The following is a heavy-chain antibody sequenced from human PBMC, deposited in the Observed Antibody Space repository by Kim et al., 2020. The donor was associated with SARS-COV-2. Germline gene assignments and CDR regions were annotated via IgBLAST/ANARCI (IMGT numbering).Heavy chain of an antibody. D-gene: IGHD1-1*01. V-gene: IGHV5-51*01. CDR3: TITKSDPVDY. CDR2: IYPGDSDS. CDR1: GYSFANYW. Sequence: GESLKISCKASGYSFANYWIGWVRQMPGKGLEWMGIIYPGDSDSRYSPSFQGQVTISADKSISTAYLQWSSLKASDTAMYYCTITKSDPVDYWGQGTLVTVSS. J-gene: IGHJ4*02.